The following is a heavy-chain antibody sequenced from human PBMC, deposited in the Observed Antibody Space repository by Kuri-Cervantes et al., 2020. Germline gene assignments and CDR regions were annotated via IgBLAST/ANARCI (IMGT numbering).Heavy chain of an antibody. CDR3: ARVSVAAALDY. D-gene: IGHD6-13*01. Sequence: GSLRLSCAVYGGSFSGYYWSWIRQPPGKGLEWIGYIYHSGSTYYNPYLKSRVTISVDRSKNQFSLKLSSVTAADTAVYYCARVSVAAALDYRGQGTLVTVSS. J-gene: IGHJ4*02. CDR2: IYHSGST. CDR1: GGSFSGYY. V-gene: IGHV4-34*01.